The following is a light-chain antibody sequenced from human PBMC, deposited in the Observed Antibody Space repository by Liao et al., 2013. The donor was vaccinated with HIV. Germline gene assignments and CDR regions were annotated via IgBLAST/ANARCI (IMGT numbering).Light chain of an antibody. Sequence: SFVLTQPPSVSVAPGKTARITCEEDNIGHRSVHWFQQKPGQAPMVVLYYNTDRPSGIPERFSGSNSGNTATLTISRVEAGDEADYYCQVWDSSSGVFGGGTKLTVL. CDR1: NIGHRS. CDR2: YNT. V-gene: IGLV3-21*01. CDR3: QVWDSSSGV. J-gene: IGLJ3*02.